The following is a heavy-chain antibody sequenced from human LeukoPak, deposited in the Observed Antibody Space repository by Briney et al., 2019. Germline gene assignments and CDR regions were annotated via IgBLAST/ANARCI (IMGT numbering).Heavy chain of an antibody. Sequence: SETLSLTCTVSGGSISSSSYYWGWIRQPPGKGLEWIGSIYYSGSTYYNPSLKSRVTISVDTSKNQFSLELSSVTAADTAVYYCARRKLSSGSNNWFDPWGQGTLVTVSS. CDR1: GGSISSSSYY. CDR3: ARRKLSSGSNNWFDP. V-gene: IGHV4-39*01. J-gene: IGHJ5*02. D-gene: IGHD3-22*01. CDR2: IYYSGST.